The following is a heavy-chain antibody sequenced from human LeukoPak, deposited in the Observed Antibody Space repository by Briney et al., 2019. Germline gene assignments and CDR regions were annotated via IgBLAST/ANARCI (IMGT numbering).Heavy chain of an antibody. CDR1: GYTITSYY. CDR2: INPIGGTT. CDR3: ARQQGLQNLNFDY. J-gene: IGHJ4*02. V-gene: IGHV1-46*01. Sequence: ASVKISCKASGYTITSYYIHWVRQAPGQGLEWMGIINPIGGTTHYAQKFQGRVTMTRDTSTTTVYMELSSLGSEDTAVYYCARQQGLQNLNFDYWGQGALVTVSS. D-gene: IGHD4-11*01.